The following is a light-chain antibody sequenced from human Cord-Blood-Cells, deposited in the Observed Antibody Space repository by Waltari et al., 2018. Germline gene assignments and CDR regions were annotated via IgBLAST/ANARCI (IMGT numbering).Light chain of an antibody. CDR1: SRDVGSYNL. Sequence: QSALTQPASVSGSPGQSITISCPGTSRDVGSYNLVSWYQQHPGKAPKLMIYEGSKRPSGVSNRFSGSKSGNTASLTISGLQAEDEADYYCCSYAGSRVVFGGGTKLTVL. V-gene: IGLV2-23*01. J-gene: IGLJ2*01. CDR3: CSYAGSRVV. CDR2: EGS.